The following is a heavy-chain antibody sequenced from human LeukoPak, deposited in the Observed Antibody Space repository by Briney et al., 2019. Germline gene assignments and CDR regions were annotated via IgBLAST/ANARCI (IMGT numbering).Heavy chain of an antibody. V-gene: IGHV3-21*01. CDR1: GFTFSSYS. D-gene: IGHD3-22*01. J-gene: IGHJ4*02. Sequence: PGGSLRLSCAASGFTFSSYSMNWVRQAPGKGLEWVSSISSSSSYIYYADSVKGRFTISRDNAKNSLYLQMNSLRAEDTAVYYCAGAAPTRTLIGSGADYWGQGTLVTVSS. CDR2: ISSSSSYI. CDR3: AGAAPTRTLIGSGADY.